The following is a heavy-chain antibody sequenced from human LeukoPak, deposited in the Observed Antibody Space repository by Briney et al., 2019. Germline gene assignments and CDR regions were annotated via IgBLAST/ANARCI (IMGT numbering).Heavy chain of an antibody. J-gene: IGHJ6*03. Sequence: ASVKVSCKASGYTFTSYYMHWVRQAPGQGLEWMGIINPSGGSTSYAQKVQGRVTITRDTSTTTVYMELSSLRSEDPAVYHYARDRNTAGMDVWPKAPTVTVSS. CDR1: GYTFTSYY. CDR3: ARDRNTAGMDV. D-gene: IGHD5-18*01. CDR2: INPSGGST. V-gene: IGHV1-46*03.